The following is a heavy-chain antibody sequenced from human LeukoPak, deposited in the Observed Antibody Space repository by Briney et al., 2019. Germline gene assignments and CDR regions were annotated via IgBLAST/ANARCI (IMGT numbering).Heavy chain of an antibody. CDR3: ARVMCSGDSCYPPSAVDI. V-gene: IGHV1-18*01. CDR1: GYTFNSHY. D-gene: IGHD2-15*01. J-gene: IGHJ3*02. Sequence: GASVKVSCKTSGYTFNSHYVGWVRQAPGQGLEWMGWISGYNGKTNYAQKLQGRVTMTTDTSTTIAYMELRSLRSDDTAVYYCARVMCSGDSCYPPSAVDIWGQGTMVTVSS. CDR2: ISGYNGKT.